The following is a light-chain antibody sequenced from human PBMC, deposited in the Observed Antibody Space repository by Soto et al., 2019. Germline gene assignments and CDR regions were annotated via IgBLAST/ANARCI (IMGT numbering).Light chain of an antibody. J-gene: IGKJ2*02. CDR1: EDIKNY. CDR2: AAA. CDR3: QQFYSVPGT. V-gene: IGKV1-33*01. Sequence: IEMTQSPSALSASAGDRVTITCQASEDIKNYVIWYQQKPGRAPQILIYAAASLGTGVSSRVSGSGSGTHFTLTISRLLPEDLATYYCQQFYSVPGTFGQGTKLEIK.